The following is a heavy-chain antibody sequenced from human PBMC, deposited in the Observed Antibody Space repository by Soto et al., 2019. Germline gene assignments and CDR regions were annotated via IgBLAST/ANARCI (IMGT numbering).Heavy chain of an antibody. CDR3: AREQGQQCLDY. CDR2: INSDGSST. CDR1: GFTFSSYW. Sequence: GGSLRLSCAASGFTFSSYWMHWVRQAPGKGLVWVSRINSDGSSTSYADSVKGRFTISRDNAKNTLYLQMNSLRAEDTAVYYCAREQGQQCLDYWGQGTLVTVSS. J-gene: IGHJ4*02. D-gene: IGHD6-19*01. V-gene: IGHV3-74*01.